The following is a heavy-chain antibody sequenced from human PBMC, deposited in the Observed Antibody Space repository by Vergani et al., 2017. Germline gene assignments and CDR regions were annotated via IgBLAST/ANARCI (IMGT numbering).Heavy chain of an antibody. J-gene: IGHJ4*02. Sequence: QVQLVQSGAEVKTPGASVKVSCKASGYTFTSYDINWVRQATGQGLEWMGWMNPNSGNTNYAQKLQGRVTMTTDTSTSTAYMELRSLRSDDTAVYYCAREPGRAAAGYKYFDYWGQGTLVTVSS. V-gene: IGHV1-8*01. CDR1: GYTFTSYD. CDR3: AREPGRAAAGYKYFDY. CDR2: MNPNSGNT. D-gene: IGHD6-13*01.